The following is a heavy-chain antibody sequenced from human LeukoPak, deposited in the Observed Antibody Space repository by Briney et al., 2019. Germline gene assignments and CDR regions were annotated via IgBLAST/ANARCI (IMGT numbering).Heavy chain of an antibody. J-gene: IGHJ6*03. D-gene: IGHD6-13*01. CDR1: GFTFSNYW. V-gene: IGHV3-74*01. CDR3: ASTSSSAYYYYYYMDV. Sequence: GGSLRLSCAASGFTFSNYWMHWVRQAPGKGLVWVSRINSDGSRTNYADSVKGRFTISRDNSKNTLYLQMNSLRAEDTAVYYCASTSSSAYYYYYYMDVWGKGTTVTISS. CDR2: INSDGSRT.